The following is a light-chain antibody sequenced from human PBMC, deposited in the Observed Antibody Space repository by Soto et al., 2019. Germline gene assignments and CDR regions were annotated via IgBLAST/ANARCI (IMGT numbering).Light chain of an antibody. CDR3: QQYATTPFT. J-gene: IGKJ3*01. Sequence: EIVLTQSPGTLSLSPGERATLSCRASQTVISNYLAWYQQKPGQAPRLLIYGASSRDTGIPDRFSGSGSGADFTLTISRLEPEDCAVYYCQQYATTPFTFGPGTKVDIK. V-gene: IGKV3-20*01. CDR1: QTVISNY. CDR2: GAS.